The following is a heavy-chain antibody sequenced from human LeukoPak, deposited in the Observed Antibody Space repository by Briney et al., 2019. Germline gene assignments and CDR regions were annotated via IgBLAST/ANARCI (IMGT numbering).Heavy chain of an antibody. J-gene: IGHJ4*02. CDR1: GYTFTSYG. Sequence: ASVKVSCKASGYTFTSYGISWVRQAPGQGLEWMGWISAYNGNTNYAQKLQGRVTMTTDTSTSTAYMELRSLRSDDTAVYYCARDSRDQNYYDSSGSSYFDYWGQGTLVTVSS. V-gene: IGHV1-18*01. CDR3: ARDSRDQNYYDSSGSSYFDY. D-gene: IGHD3-22*01. CDR2: ISAYNGNT.